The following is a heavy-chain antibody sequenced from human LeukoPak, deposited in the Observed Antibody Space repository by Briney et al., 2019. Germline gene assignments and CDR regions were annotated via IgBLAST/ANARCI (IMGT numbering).Heavy chain of an antibody. J-gene: IGHJ4*02. CDR3: AKDSGGYTYIFDH. V-gene: IGHV3-30*18. D-gene: IGHD5-18*01. CDR2: ISYDGSNK. CDR1: GFTFSSNG. Sequence: HPGGSLRLSCAASGFTFSSNGIHWVRQAPGKGLEWVAVISYDGSNKYYADSVKGRFTISRDNSKNTLHLQMSSLRAEDTAVYYCAKDSGGYTYIFDHWGQGTLVTVSS.